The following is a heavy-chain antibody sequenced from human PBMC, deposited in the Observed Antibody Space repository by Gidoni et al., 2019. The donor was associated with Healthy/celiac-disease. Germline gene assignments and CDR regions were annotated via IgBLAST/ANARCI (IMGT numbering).Heavy chain of an antibody. D-gene: IGHD2-15*01. CDR2: IAYDGRNK. CDR3: ARENVVVVAATNWFDP. V-gene: IGHV3-30*04. Sequence: QVQLLESGGGVVQPGRSLSLSCATSGFTFSSYAMPWVRQAPGKGLEWVAVIAYDGRNKYYADSVKGRFTISRDNSKNTLYLQMNSLRAEDTAVYYCARENVVVVAATNWFDPWGQGTLVTVSS. J-gene: IGHJ5*02. CDR1: GFTFSSYA.